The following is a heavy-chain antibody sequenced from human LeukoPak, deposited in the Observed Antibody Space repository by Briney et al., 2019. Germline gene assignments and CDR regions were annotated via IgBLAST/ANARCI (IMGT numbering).Heavy chain of an antibody. CDR3: ARDFLDWGTRTGAFDI. J-gene: IGHJ3*02. CDR1: DLTSVTTY. Sequence: PGGSLRPSGQAPDLTSVTTYVTWVAQVPGKGLKGSPVIYSDGTKYYAASVKGRFTISRDISKNTLYLQMNSLRVEDMAMYYCARDFLDWGTRTGAFDIWGQGTMVTVSS. CDR2: IYSDGTK. D-gene: IGHD1-1*01. V-gene: IGHV3-66*01.